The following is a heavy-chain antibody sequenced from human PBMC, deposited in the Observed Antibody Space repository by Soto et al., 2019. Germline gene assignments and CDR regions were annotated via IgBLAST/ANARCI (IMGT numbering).Heavy chain of an antibody. CDR2: IYYSGST. V-gene: IGHV4-59*01. D-gene: IGHD3-22*01. Sequence: LSLTCTVSGGSISSYYWSWIRQPPGKGLEWIGYIYYSGSTNYNPSLKSRVTISVDTSKNQFSLKLSSVTAADTAVYYCASHYDSSAPFDYWGQGTLVTVSS. CDR1: GGSISSYY. J-gene: IGHJ4*02. CDR3: ASHYDSSAPFDY.